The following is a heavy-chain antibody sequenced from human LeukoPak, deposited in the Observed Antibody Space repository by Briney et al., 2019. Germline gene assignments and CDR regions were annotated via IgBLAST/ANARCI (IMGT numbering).Heavy chain of an antibody. CDR1: GGSISSYY. Sequence: SETLSLTCTVSGGSISSYYWSWIRQPPGKGLEWIGYIYYSGSTNYNPSLKSRVTISVDTSKNQFSLKLSSVTAADTAMYYCAGDGVAATPLGYWGQGTLVTVSS. CDR2: IYYSGST. D-gene: IGHD2-15*01. CDR3: AGDGVAATPLGY. V-gene: IGHV4-59*08. J-gene: IGHJ4*02.